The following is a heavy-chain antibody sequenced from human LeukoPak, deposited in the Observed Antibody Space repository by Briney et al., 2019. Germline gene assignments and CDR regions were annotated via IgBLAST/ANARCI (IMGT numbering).Heavy chain of an antibody. CDR1: GFTFSSYA. CDR2: ISGSGGST. Sequence: GGSLRLSCAASGFTFSSYAMSWVRQAPGKGLEWVSAISGSGGSTYYADSVKGRFTISRDNSKNTLYLQMNSLRAEDTAVYYCAKIPSGFYGSGSYYTLWGQGTLVTVSS. CDR3: AKIPSGFYGSGSYYTL. J-gene: IGHJ4*02. D-gene: IGHD3-10*01. V-gene: IGHV3-23*01.